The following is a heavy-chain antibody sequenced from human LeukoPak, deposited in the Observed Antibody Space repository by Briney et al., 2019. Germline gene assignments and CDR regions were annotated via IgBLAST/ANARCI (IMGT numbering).Heavy chain of an antibody. V-gene: IGHV4-30-2*01. Sequence: SETLSLTCAVSGGSISSGGYSWGWIRQPPGKGLEWIGYIYHSGSTYYNPSLKSRVTISVDRSKNQFSLKLSSVTAADTAVYYCASYAVTTSPWYYYYYGMDVWGQGTTVTVSS. CDR3: ASYAVTTSPWYYYYYGMDV. CDR2: IYHSGST. CDR1: GGSISSGGYS. D-gene: IGHD4-11*01. J-gene: IGHJ6*02.